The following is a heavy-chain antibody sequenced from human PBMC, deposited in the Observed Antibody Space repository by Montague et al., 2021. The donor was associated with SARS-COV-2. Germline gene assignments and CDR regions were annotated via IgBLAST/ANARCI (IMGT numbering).Heavy chain of an antibody. CDR3: ARGALFYDSSGYYSDAFDI. V-gene: IGHV4-4*07. J-gene: IGHJ3*02. D-gene: IGHD3-22*01. CDR1: GCSISSYY. Sequence: SETLSLTCTVSGCSISSYYWNWIRPSAGKGLEWIGLIYTSGGTNYDPSLKSRVTISVDTSTNQFSLKLSSVTAADTAVYYCARGALFYDSSGYYSDAFDIWGKVTMATV. CDR2: IYTSGGT.